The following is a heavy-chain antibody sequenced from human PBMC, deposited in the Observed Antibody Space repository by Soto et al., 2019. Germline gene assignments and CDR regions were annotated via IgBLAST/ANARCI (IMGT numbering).Heavy chain of an antibody. J-gene: IGHJ2*01. D-gene: IGHD4-4*01. CDR2: ISYDGSNK. CDR3: ARPLWRDDYNWGYFDL. Sequence: GGSLRLSCAASGFTVSSYAMHWVRQAPGKGLEWVAVISYDGSNKYYADSVKGRFTISRDNSKNTLYLQMNSLRAEDTAVYYCARPLWRDDYNWGYFDLWGRGTLVTVSS. V-gene: IGHV3-30-3*01. CDR1: GFTVSSYA.